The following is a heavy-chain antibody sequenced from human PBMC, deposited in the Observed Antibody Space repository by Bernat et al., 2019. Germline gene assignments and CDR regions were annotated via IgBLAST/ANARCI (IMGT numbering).Heavy chain of an antibody. Sequence: LVESGGGVVQPGRSLRLSCAASGFTFSSYGMHWVRQAPGKGLEWVAVIWYDGSNKYYADSVKGRFTISRDNSKNTLYLQMNSLRAEDTAVYYCARGHYGDYLTYYYYYYGMDVWGQGTTVTVSS. J-gene: IGHJ6*02. CDR3: ARGHYGDYLTYYYYYYGMDV. CDR2: IWYDGSNK. CDR1: GFTFSSYG. D-gene: IGHD4-17*01. V-gene: IGHV3-33*01.